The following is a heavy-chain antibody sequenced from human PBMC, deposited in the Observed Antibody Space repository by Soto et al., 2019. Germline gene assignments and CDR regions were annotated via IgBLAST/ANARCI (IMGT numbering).Heavy chain of an antibody. J-gene: IGHJ3*02. D-gene: IGHD2-2*01. CDR3: ARAVPKGPAAMPFRAFDI. CDR1: GFTFSSYA. CDR2: ISYDGSNK. Sequence: GGSLRLSCAASGFTFSSYAMHWVRQAPGKGLEWVAVISYDGSNKYYADSVKGRFTISRDNSKNTLYLQMNSLRAEDTAVYYCARAVPKGPAAMPFRAFDIWGQGTMVTVSS. V-gene: IGHV3-30-3*01.